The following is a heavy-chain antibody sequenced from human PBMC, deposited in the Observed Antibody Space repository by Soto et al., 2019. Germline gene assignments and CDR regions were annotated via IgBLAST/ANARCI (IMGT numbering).Heavy chain of an antibody. CDR3: ARGVWFGGTYGVDV. V-gene: IGHV3-73*02. J-gene: IGHJ6*02. Sequence: EVQLVESGGGLVQPGGSLRLSCAASGFTFSGSAVHWVRQASGKGLEWVGRSKDKASNYATAYSASVQGRFTISRDDSKNTAFLEMNSQKIEDTAVYYCARGVWFGGTYGVDVWGQGTTVTVSS. CDR2: SKDKASNYAT. CDR1: GFTFSGSA. D-gene: IGHD3-10*01.